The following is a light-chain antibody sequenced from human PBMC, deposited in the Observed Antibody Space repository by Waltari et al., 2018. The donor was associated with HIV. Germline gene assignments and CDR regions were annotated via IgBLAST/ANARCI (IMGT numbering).Light chain of an antibody. V-gene: IGLV2-23*02. Sequence: QSALTQPASVSGSPGQSLTTSCPGTSRAVGGYSLVSCYQQHPGKAPKLIIYEVTKRPSGVSNRFSASKSGNTASLTISGLQAEDEAHYHCCSYAGSSTLVFGGGTNVIVL. CDR3: CSYAGSSTLV. CDR1: SRAVGGYSL. J-gene: IGLJ3*02. CDR2: EVT.